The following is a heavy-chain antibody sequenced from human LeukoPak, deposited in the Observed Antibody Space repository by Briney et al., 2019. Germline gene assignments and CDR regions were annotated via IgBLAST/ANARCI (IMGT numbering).Heavy chain of an antibody. CDR2: ISSRSSYI. CDR3: ARLIGDRTIYDY. Sequence: GGSLRLSCAASGFTFSSYSMNWVRQAPGKGLEWVSSISSRSSYIYYADSVKGRFTISRDNAMNSFFLQMNSLRAEDTAVYYCARLIGDRTIYDYWGQGTLVTVSS. D-gene: IGHD6-6*01. V-gene: IGHV3-21*01. J-gene: IGHJ4*02. CDR1: GFTFSSYS.